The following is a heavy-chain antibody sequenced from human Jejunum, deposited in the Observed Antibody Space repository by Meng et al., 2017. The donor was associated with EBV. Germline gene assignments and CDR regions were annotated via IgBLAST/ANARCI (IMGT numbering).Heavy chain of an antibody. V-gene: IGHV4-34*01. CDR3: ARVAYDEAFAGWFDP. J-gene: IGHJ5*02. D-gene: IGHD5-12*01. CDR2: INHGDRT. CDR1: GGSFSGYY. Sequence: QGLLGQGGAGLLKPSETLSLTCVVNGGSFSGYYWTWIRQPPGKGLEWIGEINHGDRTNYNPSLKSRVTVSVDTSKNQFSLRLTSVTDADTAVYYCARVAYDEAFAGWFDPWGQGTLVTVSS.